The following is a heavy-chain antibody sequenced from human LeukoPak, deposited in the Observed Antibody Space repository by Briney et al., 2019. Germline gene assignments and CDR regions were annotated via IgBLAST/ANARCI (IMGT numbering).Heavy chain of an antibody. CDR1: GFTFSSYA. Sequence: PGRSLRLSCAASGFTFSSYALHWVRQPPGKGLEWVAVVSYDGNNKFYADSVKGRFTISRDNSKNTLYLQMNSLRVEDTAVYYCARDRYYGSGSYYIDYWGQGTLVSVSS. D-gene: IGHD3-10*01. V-gene: IGHV3-30*04. CDR2: VSYDGNNK. J-gene: IGHJ4*02. CDR3: ARDRYYGSGSYYIDY.